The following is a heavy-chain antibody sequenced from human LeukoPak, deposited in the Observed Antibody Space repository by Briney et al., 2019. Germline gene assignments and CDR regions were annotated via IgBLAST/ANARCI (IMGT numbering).Heavy chain of an antibody. D-gene: IGHD2-15*01. Sequence: SETLSLTCTVSGDSISSFYWSWIRQPPGKGLQWLGYIPYSGSTNYNPSLKSRVAISVDTSKNHFSLKLTSVTAADTAVYYCARGVVAAPQTFDYWGQGTLVTVSS. J-gene: IGHJ4*02. CDR3: ARGVVAAPQTFDY. CDR1: GDSISSFY. V-gene: IGHV4-59*01. CDR2: IPYSGST.